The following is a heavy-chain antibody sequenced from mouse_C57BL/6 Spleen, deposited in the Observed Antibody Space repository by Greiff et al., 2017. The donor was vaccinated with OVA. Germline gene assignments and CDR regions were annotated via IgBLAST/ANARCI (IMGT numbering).Heavy chain of an antibody. Sequence: VQLQQPGAELVRPGSSVKLSCKASGYTFTSYWMHWVKQRPIQGLEWIGNIDPSDSETHYNQKFKDKATLTVDKSSSTAYMQLSSLTSEDSAVYYCAREGAAQPYFDYWGQGTTLTVSS. J-gene: IGHJ2*01. CDR2: IDPSDSET. CDR1: GYTFTSYW. V-gene: IGHV1-52*01. CDR3: AREGAAQPYFDY. D-gene: IGHD3-2*02.